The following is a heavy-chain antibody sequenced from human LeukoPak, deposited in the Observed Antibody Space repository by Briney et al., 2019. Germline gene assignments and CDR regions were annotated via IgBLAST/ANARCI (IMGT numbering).Heavy chain of an antibody. D-gene: IGHD6-25*01. V-gene: IGHV3-23*01. CDR1: GFIFNNYA. CDR2: IFGSGGSA. J-gene: IGHJ4*02. Sequence: GGSLRLSCTASGFIFNNYAMYWVRQAPRKGLEWVAGIFGSGGSAHYADSVKGRFTISRDNSKNTVYLQMDSLRGEDTALYYCTKTTSGYSSGQYPGWPADHWGQGALVTVSS. CDR3: TKTTSGYSSGQYPGWPADH.